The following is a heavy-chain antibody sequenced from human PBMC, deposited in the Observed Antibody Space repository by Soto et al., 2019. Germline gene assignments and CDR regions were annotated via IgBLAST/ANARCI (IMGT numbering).Heavy chain of an antibody. CDR1: GFSMNDYT. V-gene: IGHV3-23*05. Sequence: PGGSLRLSCSASGFSMNDYTMGWVRLAPGKGLQWVATIFSGGVTTRYADSVTGRFSLSRDNSKNTLYLQMNSLRAEDTAVYYCARWASQRYCSGGSCSTGFDYWGQGTLVTVSS. CDR3: ARWASQRYCSGGSCSTGFDY. D-gene: IGHD2-15*01. J-gene: IGHJ4*02. CDR2: IFSGGVTT.